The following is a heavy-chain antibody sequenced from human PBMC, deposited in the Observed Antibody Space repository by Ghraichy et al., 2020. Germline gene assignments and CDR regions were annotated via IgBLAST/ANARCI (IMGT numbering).Heavy chain of an antibody. CDR3: ARDADDYFDY. CDR1: GDSISRSTYY. CDR2: IYYSGST. V-gene: IGHV4-61*01. J-gene: IGHJ4*02. Sequence: SQTLSLTCTVSGDSISRSTYYWGWIRHPPGKGLEWIGYIYYSGSTNYNPSLKSRVTISVDTSKNQFSLKLSSVTAADTAVYYCARDADDYFDYWGQGTLVTVSS.